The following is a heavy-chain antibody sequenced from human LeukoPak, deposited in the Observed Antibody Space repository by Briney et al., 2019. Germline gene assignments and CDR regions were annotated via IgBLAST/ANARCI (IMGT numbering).Heavy chain of an antibody. D-gene: IGHD2-8*02. CDR2: TYHSGGP. CDR1: GQSINIDDS. CDR3: ARGGVVVAVYVDY. Sequence: PSPTLSLTRDVSGQSINIDDSWARSRQPPGRGREWIASTYHSGGPSYNPSLKSRVTISFDTSKNQLSVNPTLVNDADTAVYYCARGGVVVAVYVDYWGQGTLVTVSS. J-gene: IGHJ4*02. V-gene: IGHV4-38-2*01.